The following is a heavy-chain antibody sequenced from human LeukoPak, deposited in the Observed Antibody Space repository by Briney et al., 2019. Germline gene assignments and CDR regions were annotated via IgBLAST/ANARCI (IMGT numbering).Heavy chain of an antibody. V-gene: IGHV4-39*07. D-gene: IGHD4-23*01. CDR1: GGSISSSSYY. CDR3: ARLVVTPAPFDY. CDR2: IYYSGST. Sequence: PSETLSLTCTVSGGSISSSSYYWGWIRQPPGKGLEWIGSIYYSGSTYYNPSLKSRVTISVDTSKNQFSLKLSSVTAADTAVYYCARLVVTPAPFDYWGQGTLVTVSS. J-gene: IGHJ4*02.